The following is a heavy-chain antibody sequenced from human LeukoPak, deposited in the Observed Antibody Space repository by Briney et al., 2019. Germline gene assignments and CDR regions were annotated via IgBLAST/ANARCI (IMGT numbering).Heavy chain of an antibody. V-gene: IGHV5-51*01. Sequence: GESLRISCKGFGYSFSNYWIGWVRQMPGKGLEWMGIIYLGGSDTRYSPSFQGQITISADKSITTAYLQWSSLKASDTAMYYCARSDSSGPARGIQYWGQGTLVTVSS. CDR1: GYSFSNYW. CDR2: IYLGGSDT. J-gene: IGHJ1*01. D-gene: IGHD3-22*01. CDR3: ARSDSSGPARGIQY.